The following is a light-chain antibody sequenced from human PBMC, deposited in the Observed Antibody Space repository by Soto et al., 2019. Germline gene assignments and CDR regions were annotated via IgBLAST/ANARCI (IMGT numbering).Light chain of an antibody. Sequence: EIVLTQSPGTLNLSPGERATLSCRASQSVTSSYLAWYQQKPGQAPRLLISGASSRATGIPDRFSGSGSGTDFTLSITRLEPEDFSVYSCQQYGSSPITFGQGKRLEIK. CDR1: QSVTSSY. CDR3: QQYGSSPIT. V-gene: IGKV3-20*01. CDR2: GAS. J-gene: IGKJ5*01.